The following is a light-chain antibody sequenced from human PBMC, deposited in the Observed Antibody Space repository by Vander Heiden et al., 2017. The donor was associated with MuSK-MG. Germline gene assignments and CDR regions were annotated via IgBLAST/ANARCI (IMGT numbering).Light chain of an antibody. CDR2: KAS. J-gene: IGKJ4*01. CDR3: QQYNSYSVT. V-gene: IGKV1-5*03. CDR1: QSISSW. Sequence: DIQMTQPPSTLSASVGDRVTITCRASQSISSWLAWYQQKPGKAPKLLIYKASSLESGVPSRFSGSGSGTEFTLTISSLQPDDFATYYCQQYNSYSVTFGRGTKVEIK.